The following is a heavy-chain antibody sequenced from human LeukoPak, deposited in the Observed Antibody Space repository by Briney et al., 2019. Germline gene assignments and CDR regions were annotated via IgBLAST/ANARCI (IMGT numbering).Heavy chain of an antibody. CDR2: RQPGNVS. Sequence: GGSLRLSCAVSGFTASTQHMAWVRQAPGKHLEWVSVRQPGNVSYYTDSVTGRFTTSTDSYKNTVYLQMTDLRAEDTALYYCARERDYDTYFDYWGQGTLVIVSS. CDR3: ARERDYDTYFDY. V-gene: IGHV3-53*01. D-gene: IGHD3-22*01. J-gene: IGHJ4*02. CDR1: GFTASTQH.